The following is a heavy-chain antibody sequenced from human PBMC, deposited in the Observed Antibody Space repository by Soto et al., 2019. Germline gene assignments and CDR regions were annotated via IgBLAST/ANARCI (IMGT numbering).Heavy chain of an antibody. CDR1: GFTFSSYG. CDR3: AKEGGLSGSYYISSSYYFDD. J-gene: IGHJ4*02. D-gene: IGHD1-26*01. V-gene: IGHV3-30*18. Sequence: SLRLSCVASGFTFSSYGMHWVRQAPGKGLEWVAIISYDGSNTYYADSVKGRFTISRDNSKNTLYLQMNSLRAEDTSVYYCAKEGGLSGSYYISSSYYFDDWGQGTLVTVSS. CDR2: ISYDGSNT.